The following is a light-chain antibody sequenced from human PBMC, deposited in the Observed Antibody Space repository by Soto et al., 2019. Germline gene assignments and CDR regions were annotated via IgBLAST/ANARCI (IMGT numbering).Light chain of an antibody. J-gene: IGKJ1*01. CDR3: QQYGSSGT. V-gene: IGKV3-20*01. Sequence: EIVLTQSPATLSLSPGERSTLSCRASQSVSSYLAWYQQKPGQAPRFLIYGASTRATGIPDRFSGSGSGTDFTLTISRLEPEDFAVYYCQQYGSSGTCGQGTKVDIK. CDR1: QSVSSY. CDR2: GAS.